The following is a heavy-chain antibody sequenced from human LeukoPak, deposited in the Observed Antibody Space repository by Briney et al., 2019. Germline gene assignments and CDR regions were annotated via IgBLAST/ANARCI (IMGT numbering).Heavy chain of an antibody. V-gene: IGHV3-33*06. CDR2: IRHDEADS. CDR1: VFNLNSYA. Sequence: GWALRLSRAVSVFNLNSYAVHWVRQAPGKGLEWVAVIRHDEADSFYADSVQGRFTISRDTSKKLLYLPMNSPRVEDTAVYYCAKEYTPSSPLGELDSWGQGTLVTVSS. J-gene: IGHJ4*02. D-gene: IGHD6-6*01. CDR3: AKEYTPSSPLGELDS.